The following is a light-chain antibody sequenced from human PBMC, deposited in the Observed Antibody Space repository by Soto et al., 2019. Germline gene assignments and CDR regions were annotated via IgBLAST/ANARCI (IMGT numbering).Light chain of an antibody. CDR2: WTS. CDR1: QTILHSPNNKNA. CDR3: QQFYTTPT. J-gene: IGKJ4*01. Sequence: DIVMTQSPDSLAVSLGERATINCKSSQTILHSPNNKNALVWYQQKPGQPPKLLISWTSTRESGVPDRFSGSGSGTDFSLTFSGLQAEDVAVYYCQQFYTTPTFGGGTTVEI. V-gene: IGKV4-1*01.